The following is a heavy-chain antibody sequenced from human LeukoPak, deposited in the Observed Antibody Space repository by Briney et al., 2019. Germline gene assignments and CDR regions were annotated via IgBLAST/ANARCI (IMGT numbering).Heavy chain of an antibody. V-gene: IGHV4-61*02. D-gene: IGHD4-17*01. J-gene: IGHJ4*02. CDR3: ARVDYGDYSKDFDY. CDR1: GGSICSGSYY. CDR2: IYTSGST. Sequence: SQTLSLTCTVSGGSICSGSYYWSWIRQPAGKGLEWIGRIYTSGSTNYNPSLKSRVTISVDTSKNQFSLKLSSVTAADTAVYYCARVDYGDYSKDFDYWGQGTLVTVSS.